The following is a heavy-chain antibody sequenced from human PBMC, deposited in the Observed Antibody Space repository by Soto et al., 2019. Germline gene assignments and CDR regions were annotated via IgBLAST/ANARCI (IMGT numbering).Heavy chain of an antibody. D-gene: IGHD2-2*01. CDR3: ARGPAPPSTSCCGWFDP. Sequence: GVSVKVSCKASGGTFSSYAISWVRQAPGQGLEWMGGIIPIFGTANYAQRFQGRVTITADESTSTAYMELSSLRSEDTAVYYCARGPAPPSTSCCGWFDPGGKGTLVTFPS. CDR1: GGTFSSYA. CDR2: IIPIFGTA. V-gene: IGHV1-69*13. J-gene: IGHJ5*02.